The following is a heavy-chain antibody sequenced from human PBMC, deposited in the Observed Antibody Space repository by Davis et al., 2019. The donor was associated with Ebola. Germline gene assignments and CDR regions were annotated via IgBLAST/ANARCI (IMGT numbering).Heavy chain of an antibody. D-gene: IGHD3-10*01. J-gene: IGHJ4*02. CDR1: GFTFSDYY. CDR3: ARDLTMVQGVMSY. Sequence: GESLKISCAASGFTFSDYYMSWIRQAPGKGLEWVSYISSSSSYTNYADSVKGRFTISRDNAKNSLYLQMNSLRAEDTAVYYCARDLTMVQGVMSYWGQGTLVTVSS. V-gene: IGHV3-11*06. CDR2: ISSSSSYT.